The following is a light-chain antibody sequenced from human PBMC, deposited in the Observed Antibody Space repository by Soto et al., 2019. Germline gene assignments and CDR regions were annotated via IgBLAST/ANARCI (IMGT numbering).Light chain of an antibody. CDR1: QGISSY. CDR2: AAS. J-gene: IGKJ2*01. V-gene: IGKV1-8*01. CDR3: QQYYSYPYT. Sequence: AIRMTQSPSSLSASTGDRVTITCRASQGISSYLAWYQQKPGEAPKLLIYAASTLQSGVPSRFSGSGSGTDFTLTISCLQYEDFATYYCQQYYSYPYTFGQGTKVDIK.